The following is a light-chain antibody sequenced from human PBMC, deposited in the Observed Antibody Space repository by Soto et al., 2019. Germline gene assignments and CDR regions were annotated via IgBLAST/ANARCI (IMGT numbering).Light chain of an antibody. V-gene: IGKV3-15*01. Sequence: EIVMTQSPATLSVSPGEGATLSCRASQSVSTNLAWYQQKPGQSPRLLIYGASTRATGIPARFSGSGSGTEFTLTISSLQSEDFAVYYCQQDNNWPPITFGQGTRLDIK. J-gene: IGKJ5*01. CDR1: QSVSTN. CDR2: GAS. CDR3: QQDNNWPPIT.